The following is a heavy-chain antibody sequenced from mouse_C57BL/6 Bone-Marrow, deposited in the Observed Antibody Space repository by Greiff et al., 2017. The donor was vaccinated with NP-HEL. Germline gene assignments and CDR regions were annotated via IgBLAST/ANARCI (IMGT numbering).Heavy chain of an antibody. J-gene: IGHJ4*01. CDR1: GFTFSDYG. D-gene: IGHD1-1*01. Sequence: EVQRVESGGGLVKPGGSLKLSCAASGFTFSDYGMHWVRQAPEKGLEWVAYISSGSSTLYYADTVKGRLPISRDNAKNTLFLQMTILRSEDTAMYYCATITTVDYAMDYWGQGTSVTVSS. V-gene: IGHV5-17*01. CDR2: ISSGSSTL. CDR3: ATITTVDYAMDY.